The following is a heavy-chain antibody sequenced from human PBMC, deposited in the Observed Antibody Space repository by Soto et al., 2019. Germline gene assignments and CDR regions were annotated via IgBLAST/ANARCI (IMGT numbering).Heavy chain of an antibody. Sequence: QVQLQESGPGLVKPSGTLSLTCAVSGGSISSSNWWNWVRQPPGKGLEWIGQIYHSGSTNYNPSLNRRVNISVDKSKNQFSLKLSSVTAADTAVYYCARAGRGYCSGGSCYSGLYGMDVWGQGTTVTVSS. CDR3: ARAGRGYCSGGSCYSGLYGMDV. D-gene: IGHD2-15*01. CDR2: IYHSGST. CDR1: GGSISSSNW. J-gene: IGHJ6*02. V-gene: IGHV4-4*02.